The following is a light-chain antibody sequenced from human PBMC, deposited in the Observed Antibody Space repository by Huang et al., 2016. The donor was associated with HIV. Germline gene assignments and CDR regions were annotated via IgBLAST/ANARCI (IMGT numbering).Light chain of an antibody. J-gene: IGKJ4*01. CDR1: QAIRNH. Sequence: DIQMTQSPSSLSASVGYRVTLTCQASQAIRNHLNWYQQKPGKAPNLLIYDAFSLQTGVPSRFSGSGSGTDYTLIISSLQPEDFATYYCQQFDNSLTFGAGTKVEIK. CDR3: QQFDNSLT. CDR2: DAF. V-gene: IGKV1-33*01.